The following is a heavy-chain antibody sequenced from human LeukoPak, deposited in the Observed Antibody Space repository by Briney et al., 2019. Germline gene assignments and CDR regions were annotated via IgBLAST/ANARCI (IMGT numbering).Heavy chain of an antibody. CDR3: AKWPEGAMDYFDY. V-gene: IGHV3-23*01. Sequence: GGSLRLSCAASRFTFSRYAMNWVRQAPGKGLEWVSAISGDGTRTYYADSVKGRFTISRDNSENTLYLEMGSLRVEDTAIYYCAKWPEGAMDYFDYWGQGTLVTVSS. CDR1: RFTFSRYA. D-gene: IGHD3-16*01. CDR2: ISGDGTRT. J-gene: IGHJ4*02.